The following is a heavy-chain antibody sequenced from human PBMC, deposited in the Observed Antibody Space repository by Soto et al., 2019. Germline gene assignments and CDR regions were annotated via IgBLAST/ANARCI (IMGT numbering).Heavy chain of an antibody. CDR3: ARGRYGDY. CDR1: GYGFTTYG. CDR2: ISAHNGNT. J-gene: IGHJ4*02. Sequence: QVHLVQSGAEVKKPGASVKVSCKGSGYGFTTYGITWVRQAPGQGLEWMAWISAHNGNTNYAQKLQGRVTVTRDTSTSTAYMELMSRRSDDTGVYYCARGRYGDYWGQGAMVNVSS. D-gene: IGHD1-1*01. V-gene: IGHV1-18*01.